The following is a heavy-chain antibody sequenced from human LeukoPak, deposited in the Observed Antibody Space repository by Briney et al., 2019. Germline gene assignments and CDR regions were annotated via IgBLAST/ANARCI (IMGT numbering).Heavy chain of an antibody. J-gene: IGHJ4*02. V-gene: IGHV4-61*02. CDR2: IYSSGST. CDR1: GDSVSSGSYY. Sequence: ASETLSLTCTVTGDSVSSGSYYWNWIRQSAGSGLQWIGRIYSSGSTNYNPSLNSRVTISIDASKNQFSLKLTSVTAADTAVYYCARDAPFGGMLGFWGQGALVTVSS. D-gene: IGHD3-16*01. CDR3: ARDAPFGGMLGF.